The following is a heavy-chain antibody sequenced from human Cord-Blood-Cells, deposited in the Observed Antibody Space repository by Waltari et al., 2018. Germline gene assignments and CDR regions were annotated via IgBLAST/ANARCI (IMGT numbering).Heavy chain of an antibody. CDR2: ISAYNGNT. J-gene: IGHJ5*02. D-gene: IGHD2-2*01. Sequence: QVQLVQSGAEVKKPGASVKVSCKASGYTFTSYGISWVRQAPGQGLEWMGWISAYNGNTNDAQKLQGRVTMTTDTSTSTAYMELRSLRSDDTAVYYCARSSIVVVPAAIEGYWFDPWGQGTLVTVSS. CDR1: GYTFTSYG. CDR3: ARSSIVVVPAAIEGYWFDP. V-gene: IGHV1-18*01.